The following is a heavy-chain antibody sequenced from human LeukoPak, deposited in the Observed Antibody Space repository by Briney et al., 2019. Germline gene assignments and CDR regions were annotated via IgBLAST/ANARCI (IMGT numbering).Heavy chain of an antibody. J-gene: IGHJ4*02. D-gene: IGHD6-13*01. CDR1: GFTFSSYA. CDR3: ARGARTAGTNNYFDY. V-gene: IGHV3-64*01. Sequence: PGGSLRLSCAASGFTFSSYAMHWVRQAPGKGLEYVSAISSNGGSTYYANSVKGRFTISRDNSKNTLYLQMGSLRAEDMAVYYCARGARTAGTNNYFDYWGQGTLVTVSS. CDR2: ISSNGGST.